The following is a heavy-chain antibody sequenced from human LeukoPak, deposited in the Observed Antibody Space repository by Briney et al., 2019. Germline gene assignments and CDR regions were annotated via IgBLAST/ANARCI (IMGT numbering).Heavy chain of an antibody. Sequence: ASVKVSCTASGYTFTVYYMHWVRQTPGQGLEWMGWINPNSGGTNYAQKFQGRVTMTRDTSISTAYMELRRLRSDDTAVYYCARVRIAARLFDYWGQGTLVTVSS. D-gene: IGHD6-6*01. CDR3: ARVRIAARLFDY. CDR2: INPNSGGT. J-gene: IGHJ4*02. CDR1: GYTFTVYY. V-gene: IGHV1-2*02.